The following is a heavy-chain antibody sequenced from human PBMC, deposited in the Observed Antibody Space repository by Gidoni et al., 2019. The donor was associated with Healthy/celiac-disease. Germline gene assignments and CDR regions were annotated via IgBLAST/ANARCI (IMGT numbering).Heavy chain of an antibody. D-gene: IGHD2-15*01. J-gene: IGHJ4*02. CDR1: GYTFTYRY. Sequence: QMQLVQSGAEVKTPGSSVTVSCKASGYTFTYRYLHWVRQAPGQALEWMGWITPFNGNTNDAQKFQDRVTITRDRSMSTAYRELSSLRSEDTAMYYCASIGEVEDYWGQGTLVTVS. CDR3: ASIGEVEDY. CDR2: ITPFNGNT. V-gene: IGHV1-45*02.